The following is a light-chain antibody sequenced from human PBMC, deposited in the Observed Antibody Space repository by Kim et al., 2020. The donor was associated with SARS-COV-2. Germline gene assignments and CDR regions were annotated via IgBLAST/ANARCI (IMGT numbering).Light chain of an antibody. J-gene: IGLJ3*02. V-gene: IGLV1-51*01. CDR2: DNN. CDR3: GTWDSSLGAPV. CDR1: SSNIGNNY. Sequence: QSVLTQPPSVSAAPGQKVTISCSGSSSNIGNNYVSWYQQLPGTAPKLLIYDNNKRPSGIPDRFSGSKSGTSATLGITGLQTGDEADYYCGTWDSSLGAPVFGGGTQLTVL.